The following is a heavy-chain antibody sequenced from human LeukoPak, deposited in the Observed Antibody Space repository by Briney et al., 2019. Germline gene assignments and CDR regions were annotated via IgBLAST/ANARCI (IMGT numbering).Heavy chain of an antibody. Sequence: PSETLSLTCTVSGGSINRGGYYWSWIRQPPGKGLEWIGEINHSGSTNHNPSLKSRVTISVDTSKNQFSLKLSSVTAADTAVYYCARPRVVVNGIDAFDIWGQGTMVTVSS. CDR1: GGSINRGGYY. J-gene: IGHJ3*02. D-gene: IGHD3-22*01. CDR3: ARPRVVVNGIDAFDI. V-gene: IGHV4-34*01. CDR2: INHSGST.